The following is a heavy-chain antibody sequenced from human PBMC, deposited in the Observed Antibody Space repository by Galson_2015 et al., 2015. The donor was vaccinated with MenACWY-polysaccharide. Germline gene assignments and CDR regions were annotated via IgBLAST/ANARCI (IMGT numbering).Heavy chain of an antibody. CDR3: ARGHYGLDV. V-gene: IGHV3-11*01. CDR1: GFTFSDFY. J-gene: IGHJ6*02. CDR2: ITGSSTI. Sequence: SLRLSCAASGFTFSDFYMSWIRQAPGKELEWVAYITGSSTISYAETVKCRLTIYRDNAKNSLYLQLNSLEVEDTAIYYCARGHYGLDVCGQGTTVTVS.